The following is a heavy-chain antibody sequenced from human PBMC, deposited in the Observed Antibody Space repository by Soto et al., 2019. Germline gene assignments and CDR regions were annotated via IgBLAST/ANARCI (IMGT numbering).Heavy chain of an antibody. CDR3: AQHYYGSGSFYYFDY. D-gene: IGHD3-10*01. J-gene: IGHJ4*02. Sequence: ALRLSCAASGFTFDDYAMHWVRQAPGKGLEWVSGISWNSGSIGYADSVKGRFTISRDNAKNSLYLQMNSLRAEDTALYYCAQHYYGSGSFYYFDYWGQGTLVTVSS. CDR2: ISWNSGSI. V-gene: IGHV3-9*01. CDR1: GFTFDDYA.